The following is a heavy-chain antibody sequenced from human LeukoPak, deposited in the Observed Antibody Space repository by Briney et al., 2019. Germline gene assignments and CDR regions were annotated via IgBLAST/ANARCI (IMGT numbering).Heavy chain of an antibody. CDR1: GYTFTAYY. CDR3: ARDVRGNYGSHTMDV. J-gene: IGHJ6*02. D-gene: IGHD4-11*01. V-gene: IGHV1-2*02. CDR2: INPNSGGT. Sequence: ASVKVSCKTSGYTFTAYYMDWVRQAPGQGLEWMGWINPNSGGTNYAQHFQGRVTMTRDTSISTAYLELSRLTSDDTAVYYCARDVRGNYGSHTMDVWGQGTTVTVSS.